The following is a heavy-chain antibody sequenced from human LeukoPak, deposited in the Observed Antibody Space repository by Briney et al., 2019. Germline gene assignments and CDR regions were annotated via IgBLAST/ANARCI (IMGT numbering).Heavy chain of an antibody. J-gene: IGHJ6*02. V-gene: IGHV4-61*05. CDR1: GGSISSSSYY. CDR3: ARSYSSSDHYYYYGMDV. CDR2: INYIRTT. D-gene: IGHD6-13*01. Sequence: PSETLSLTCTVSGGSISSSSYYWNWIRQPPGKGLEWIGYINYIRTTDYNPSLKSRVTISLDTSKNRFSLKLSSVTAADTAMYYCARSYSSSDHYYYYGMDVWGQGTTVTVSS.